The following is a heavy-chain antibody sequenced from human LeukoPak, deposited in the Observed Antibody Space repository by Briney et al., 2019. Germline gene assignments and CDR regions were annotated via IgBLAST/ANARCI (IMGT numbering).Heavy chain of an antibody. CDR2: ISGSGGTT. CDR3: AKEGSSGWPGEMDV. Sequence: GGSLRLSCAASGFPFSTYGMSWVRQAPGKGLECVSAISGSGGTTYYADSVQGRFTISRDKSKNTLYLQMNSLRAEDTAVYYCAKEGSSGWPGEMDVWGKGTTVTVSS. J-gene: IGHJ6*04. V-gene: IGHV3-23*01. D-gene: IGHD6-19*01. CDR1: GFPFSTYG.